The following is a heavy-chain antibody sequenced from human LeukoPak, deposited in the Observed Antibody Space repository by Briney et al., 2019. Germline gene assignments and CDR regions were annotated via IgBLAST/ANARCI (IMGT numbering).Heavy chain of an antibody. V-gene: IGHV4-39*01. CDR2: IYYSGST. CDR1: GVSISSSSYY. Sequence: SETLSLTCTVSGVSISSSSYYWGWIRQPPGKGLEWIGRIYYSGSTYYNPSLKRRVTISVDTSKNQFSLKLSSVTAADTAVYYCARRGYDYVWGSYRFIDYWGQGTLVTLSS. D-gene: IGHD3-16*02. CDR3: ARRGYDYVWGSYRFIDY. J-gene: IGHJ4*02.